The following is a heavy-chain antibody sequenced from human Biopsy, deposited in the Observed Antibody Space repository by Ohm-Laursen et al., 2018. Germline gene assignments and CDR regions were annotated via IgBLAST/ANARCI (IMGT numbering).Heavy chain of an antibody. Sequence: SVKVSCKASGGASTNYAITWVRQAPGQGLEWMGGFIPVFGTTDYAPSFQGRLTFTADKFTGTAYMELSSLKSDDTAIYYCARNPSYDILTGLDSRGQGTLVTVSS. D-gene: IGHD3-9*01. J-gene: IGHJ4*02. V-gene: IGHV1-69*06. CDR2: FIPVFGTT. CDR3: ARNPSYDILTGLDS. CDR1: GGASTNYA.